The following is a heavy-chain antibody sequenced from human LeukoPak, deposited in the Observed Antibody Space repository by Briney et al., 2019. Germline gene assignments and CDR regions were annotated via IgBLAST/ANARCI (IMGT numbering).Heavy chain of an antibody. CDR1: GFTFSSYG. Sequence: GGSLRLSCAASGFTFSSYGMHWVRQAPGKGLEWVAVIWYDGSNKYYADSVKGRFTISRDNSKNTLYLQMNSLRAEDTAVYYCARVNYGSATKEDYWGQGTLVTVSS. D-gene: IGHD3-10*01. J-gene: IGHJ4*02. CDR2: IWYDGSNK. V-gene: IGHV3-33*01. CDR3: ARVNYGSATKEDY.